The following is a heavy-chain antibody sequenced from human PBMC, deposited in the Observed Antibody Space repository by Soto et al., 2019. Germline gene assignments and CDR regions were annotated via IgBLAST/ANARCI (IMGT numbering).Heavy chain of an antibody. CDR2: IYPGDSET. Sequence: GESLKISCKGYGYSFTTCWIAWVRQMPCKCLEWMWIIYPGDSETRYNPSYQGQVTISADKSITTAYLQWSSLRASDTAMYYCARQIYDSDTGPNFQYYFDSWGQGTPVTVSS. J-gene: IGHJ4*02. D-gene: IGHD3-22*01. CDR3: ARQIYDSDTGPNFQYYFDS. CDR1: GYSFTTCW. V-gene: IGHV5-51*01.